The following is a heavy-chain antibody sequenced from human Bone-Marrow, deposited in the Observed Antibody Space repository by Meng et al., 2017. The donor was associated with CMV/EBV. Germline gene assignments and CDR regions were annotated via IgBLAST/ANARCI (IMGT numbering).Heavy chain of an antibody. CDR2: MNPNSGNT. Sequence: ASVKVSCKASGNTFTSYDINWVRQATGQGFEWMGWMNPNSGNTGYAQKFQGRVTMTRNTSISTAYMELSSLRSEDTAVYYCARGHNWNYYYYYGMDVWGQGTTVTVSS. CDR3: ARGHNWNYYYYYGMDV. V-gene: IGHV1-8*01. D-gene: IGHD1-20*01. J-gene: IGHJ6*02. CDR1: GNTFTSYD.